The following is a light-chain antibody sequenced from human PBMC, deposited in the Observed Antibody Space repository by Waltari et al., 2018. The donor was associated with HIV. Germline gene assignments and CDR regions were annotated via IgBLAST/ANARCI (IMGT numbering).Light chain of an antibody. J-gene: IGKJ2*01. V-gene: IGKV1-39*01. CDR3: QQSYSTPLAT. CDR2: AES. Sequence: DIQMTQSPFSLSASVGDRVTITSRASQSISNYLNWYQQKPGKAAKLLIYAESRLQSGVPSRFSGNGSGTYFTLTIISLQPEDVATYYCQQSYSTPLATFGQGTKLEIK. CDR1: QSISNY.